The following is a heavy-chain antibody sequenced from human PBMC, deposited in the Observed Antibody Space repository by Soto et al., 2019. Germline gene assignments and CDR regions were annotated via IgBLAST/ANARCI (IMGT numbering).Heavy chain of an antibody. CDR3: ARMESSGTRAFDI. D-gene: IGHD3-3*01. Sequence: PSETLSLTCTVSGGSISSYYWSWIRQPPGKGLEWIGYIYYSGSTNYNPPLKSRVTISVDTSKNQFSLKLSSVTAADTAVYYCARMESSGTRAFDIWGQGTMVTVSS. CDR2: IYYSGST. V-gene: IGHV4-59*01. J-gene: IGHJ3*02. CDR1: GGSISSYY.